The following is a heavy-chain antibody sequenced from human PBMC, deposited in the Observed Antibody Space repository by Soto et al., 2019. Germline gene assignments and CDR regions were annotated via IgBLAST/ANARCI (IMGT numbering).Heavy chain of an antibody. V-gene: IGHV1-69*02. Sequence: QVHLVQSGAEVKKPGASVKVSCKASGDTFRTYTINWVRQAPGQRLEWMGRIIPMLGMSNYALKLQGRVTSTADRSTTTVYLHLSSLRSDDTAVYYCARIYGSGSRAFDFWGQGTLVTVSS. J-gene: IGHJ4*02. CDR3: ARIYGSGSRAFDF. CDR2: IIPMLGMS. CDR1: GDTFRTYT. D-gene: IGHD3-10*01.